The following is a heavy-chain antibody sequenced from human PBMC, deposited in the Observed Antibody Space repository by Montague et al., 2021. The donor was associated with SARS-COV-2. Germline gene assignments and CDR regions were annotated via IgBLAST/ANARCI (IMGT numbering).Heavy chain of an antibody. CDR1: GFSRSTSGMC. V-gene: IGHV2-70*01. CDR3: ARIRDYDILTGSYSGFNY. Sequence: PALVKPTQTLTLTCTFSGFSRSTSGMCVSWIRQPPGKALEWLALIDWDDDKYYSTSLKTRLTITKDTSKNQVVFTMTNMDPVDTATYYCARIRDYDILTGSYSGFNYWGQGTLVTVSS. J-gene: IGHJ4*02. CDR2: IDWDDDK. D-gene: IGHD3-9*01.